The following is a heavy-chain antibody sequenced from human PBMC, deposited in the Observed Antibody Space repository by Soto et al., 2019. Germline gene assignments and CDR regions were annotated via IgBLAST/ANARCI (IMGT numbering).Heavy chain of an antibody. V-gene: IGHV3-21*01. CDR2: ISTTSTYT. CDR3: ARGGIVGTTDFFDY. J-gene: IGHJ4*02. Sequence: PGGSLRLSCAGSGFIFSGYSMNWVRQAPGKGLEWVSSISTTSTYTYYADPVKGRFTVSRDNAKNSLYLQMTGLRPEDTAMYYCARGGIVGTTDFFDYWGQGTLVTVSS. CDR1: GFIFSGYS. D-gene: IGHD1-26*01.